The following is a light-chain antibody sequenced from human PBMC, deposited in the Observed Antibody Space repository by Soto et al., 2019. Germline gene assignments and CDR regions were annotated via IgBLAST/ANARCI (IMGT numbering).Light chain of an antibody. Sequence: EIALTKSPATLSVSPRERATLSCKASQRVSSNLAWYQQKPGQAPRLLIYGASTRATGNPARFSGSGSGTELTFTISSLQSEDFAVYYCQQYNNWPRTFGQGTKVDIK. J-gene: IGKJ1*01. CDR2: GAS. CDR3: QQYNNWPRT. CDR1: QRVSSN. V-gene: IGKV3-15*01.